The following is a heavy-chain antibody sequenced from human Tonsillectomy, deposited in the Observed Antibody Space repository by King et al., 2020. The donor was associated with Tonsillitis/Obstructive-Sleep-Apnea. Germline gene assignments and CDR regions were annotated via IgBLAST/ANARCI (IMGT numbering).Heavy chain of an antibody. D-gene: IGHD2-15*01. Sequence: VQLVESGGEVKKPGASVKVSCKASGYTFTTFTSYGFSWVRQAPGQGLEXXGWINTXNGKTNYAQKLQGRVTLTTDTSTSTAYMELRGRRSDDTAVYYCVRDCSGGSCYQWDYWGQGTLVTVSS. CDR1: GYTFTTFTSYG. V-gene: IGHV1-18*01. CDR3: VRDCSGGSCYQWDY. CDR2: INTXNGKT. J-gene: IGHJ4*02.